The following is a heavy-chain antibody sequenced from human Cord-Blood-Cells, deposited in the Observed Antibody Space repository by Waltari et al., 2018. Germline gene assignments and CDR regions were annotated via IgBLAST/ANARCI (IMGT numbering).Heavy chain of an antibody. CDR2: IVVGSGNT. CDR3: AASRFYTDFWSGPDY. CDR1: GFTFTSSP. J-gene: IGHJ4*02. V-gene: IGHV1-58*01. Sequence: QMQLVQSGPEVKKPGTSVKVSCKASGFTFTSSPVQWVRQARGQRLEWIGWIVVGSGNTNYAQKFQERVTITRDMSTSTAYMELSSLRSEDTAMYYCAASRFYTDFWSGPDYWGQGTLVTVSS. D-gene: IGHD3-3*01.